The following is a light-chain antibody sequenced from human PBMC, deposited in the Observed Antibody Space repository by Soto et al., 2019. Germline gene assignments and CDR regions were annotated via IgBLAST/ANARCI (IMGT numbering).Light chain of an antibody. CDR3: QHLNNYPPFT. J-gene: IGKJ3*01. CDR2: GTF. CDR1: QDIKTY. V-gene: IGKV1-9*01. Sequence: IQLTQSPSSLSASVGDRVSITCRASQDIKTYLAWYQQKQGKAPKLLISGTFTLQSGVPSRFNGSGSGTDFTLTISRLQPEDFAAYYCQHLNNYPPFTFGPGTKVDLE.